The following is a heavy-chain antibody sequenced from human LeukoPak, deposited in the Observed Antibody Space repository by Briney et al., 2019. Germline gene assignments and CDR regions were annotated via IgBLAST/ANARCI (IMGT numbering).Heavy chain of an antibody. CDR3: ARDRYSSGWYGDFDC. J-gene: IGHJ4*02. CDR1: GFTFNSYA. D-gene: IGHD6-19*01. Sequence: GSLRLSCAASGFTFNSYAMHWVRQAPGKGLEWVAVTSYDGSNKYYADSVKGRFTISRGNSKNTLYLQMNSLRAEDTAVYYCARDRYSSGWYGDFDCWGQGTLVTVSS. CDR2: TSYDGSNK. V-gene: IGHV3-30-3*01.